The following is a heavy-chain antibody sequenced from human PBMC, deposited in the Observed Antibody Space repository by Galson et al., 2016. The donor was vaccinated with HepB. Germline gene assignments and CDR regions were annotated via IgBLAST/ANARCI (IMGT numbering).Heavy chain of an antibody. CDR2: IYSGGTT. J-gene: IGHJ4*02. CDR3: AKGDDFWSGYYGGL. Sequence: LRLSCAASGSTVSSNYMTRVRQAPGKGLEYVSVIYSGGTTYYADSVKGRFTISRDNSKNTLYLRMNSLRAEDTAVYYCAKGDDFWSGYYGGLWGQGTLVTVSS. CDR1: GSTVSSNY. D-gene: IGHD3-3*01. V-gene: IGHV3-53*01.